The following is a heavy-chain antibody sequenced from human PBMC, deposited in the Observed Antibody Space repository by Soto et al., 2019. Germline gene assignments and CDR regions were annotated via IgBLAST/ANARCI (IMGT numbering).Heavy chain of an antibody. D-gene: IGHD1-7*01. V-gene: IGHV1-69*06. J-gene: IGHJ5*02. CDR2: IVPLLGRA. Sequence: QVHLVQSEPEVKKPGSSVKVSCETSGDTSRSYVISWVRQAPGQGLEWMGGIVPLLGRATYAQNFQGRVTITADTSTPTAYMELTSLRSEDTAVYYCVRGRGKSGTTWGQGTLVTVSP. CDR1: GDTSRSYV. CDR3: VRGRGKSGTT.